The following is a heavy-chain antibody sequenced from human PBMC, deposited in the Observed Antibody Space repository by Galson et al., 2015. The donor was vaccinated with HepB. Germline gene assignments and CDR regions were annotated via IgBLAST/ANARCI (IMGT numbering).Heavy chain of an antibody. Sequence: SVKVSCKASGGTFSSYAISWVRQAPGQGLEWMGGIIPIFGTANYAQKFQGRVTITADESTSTAYMELSSLRSEDTAVYYCARGALVVAVGATQNNWFDPWGRVTLVTVSS. V-gene: IGHV1-69*13. CDR2: IIPIFGTA. CDR3: ARGALVVAVGATQNNWFDP. D-gene: IGHD2-15*01. J-gene: IGHJ5*02. CDR1: GGTFSSYA.